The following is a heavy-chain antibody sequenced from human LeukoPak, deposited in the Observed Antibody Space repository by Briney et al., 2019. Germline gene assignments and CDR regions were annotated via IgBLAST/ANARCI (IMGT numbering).Heavy chain of an antibody. CDR2: IYYSGST. Sequence: SETLSLTCTVSGGSISSNNHYWGWIRQPPGKGLEWIASIYYSGSTYYNPSLKSRVIISVDTSKNQFSLKLNSVTAADTAVYYCARRGTAGLDYWGQGTLLTVSS. J-gene: IGHJ4*02. CDR1: GGSISSNNHY. CDR3: ARRGTAGLDY. V-gene: IGHV4-39*01.